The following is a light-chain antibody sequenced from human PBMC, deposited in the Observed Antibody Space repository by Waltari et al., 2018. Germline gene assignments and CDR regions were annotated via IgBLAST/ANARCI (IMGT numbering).Light chain of an antibody. CDR3: AAWDDSLSAYV. Sequence: QPALTQPPSASGTPGQWVSVSCSGSSSNIGRNAVNWYQQLPGMAPKLLIYYDNQRPSGVPDRVSGSKSGTSASLAISGLQSEDEADYICAAWDDSLSAYVFGTGTKVTVL. V-gene: IGLV1-44*01. CDR2: YDN. J-gene: IGLJ1*01. CDR1: SSNIGRNA.